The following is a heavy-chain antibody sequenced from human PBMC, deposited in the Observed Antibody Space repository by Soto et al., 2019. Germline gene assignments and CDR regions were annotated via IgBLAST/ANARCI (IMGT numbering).Heavy chain of an antibody. J-gene: IGHJ6*02. V-gene: IGHV5-10-1*01. Sequence: PGESLKISCKGSGYSFTSYWISWVRQMPGKGLEGMGRIDPSDSYTNYSPSFQGHVTISAGKSISTAYLQWSSLKASYTAMYYCAAQSYCSSTSCLGPNYYYGMDVWGQGTTVTVSS. CDR1: GYSFTSYW. D-gene: IGHD2-2*01. CDR2: IDPSDSYT. CDR3: AAQSYCSSTSCLGPNYYYGMDV.